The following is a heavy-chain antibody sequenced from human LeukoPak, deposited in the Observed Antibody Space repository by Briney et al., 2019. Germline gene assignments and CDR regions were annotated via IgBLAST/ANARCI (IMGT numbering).Heavy chain of an antibody. Sequence: GGSLRLSCAASGFTFSSYAMHWVRQAPGKGLEWVAVISYDGSNKYYADSVKGRFTISRDNSKNTLYLQMNSLRAEDTAVYYCARDGVRGRASYYYYYMDVWGKGTTVTVSS. J-gene: IGHJ6*03. D-gene: IGHD3-10*01. CDR3: ARDGVRGRASYYYYYMDV. CDR1: GFTFSSYA. CDR2: ISYDGSNK. V-gene: IGHV3-30*01.